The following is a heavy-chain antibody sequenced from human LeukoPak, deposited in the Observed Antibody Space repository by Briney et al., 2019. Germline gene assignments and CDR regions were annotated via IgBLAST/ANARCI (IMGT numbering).Heavy chain of an antibody. J-gene: IGHJ4*02. CDR2: ISTGGITI. V-gene: IGHV3-48*03. Sequence: GGSLRLSCAASGFTFSSYEMNWVRQAPGKGLEWVSYISTGGITIYYADSVKGRFTISRDNAKNSLYPQMNSLRAEDTAVYYCARGNCSSASCYTDFDYWGQGTLVTVSS. CDR3: ARGNCSSASCYTDFDY. CDR1: GFTFSSYE. D-gene: IGHD2-2*02.